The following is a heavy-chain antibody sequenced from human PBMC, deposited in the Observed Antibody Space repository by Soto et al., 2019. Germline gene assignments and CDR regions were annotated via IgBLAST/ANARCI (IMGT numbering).Heavy chain of an antibody. CDR1: GGSFSGYY. V-gene: IGHV4-34*09. J-gene: IGHJ4*02. D-gene: IGHD3-9*01. CDR3: ARVTSLVYCFDY. Sequence: SETLSLTCAVYGGSFSGYYWSWIRQPPGKGLEWIGEINHSGSTNYNPSLKSRVTISVDTSKNQFSLKLSSVTAADTAVYYCARVTSLVYCFDYWGQGTLVTVSS. CDR2: INHSGST.